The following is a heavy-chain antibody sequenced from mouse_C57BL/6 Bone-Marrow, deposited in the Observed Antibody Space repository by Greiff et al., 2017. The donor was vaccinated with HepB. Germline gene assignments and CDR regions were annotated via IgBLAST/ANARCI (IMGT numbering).Heavy chain of an antibody. D-gene: IGHD1-1*01. CDR2: IYWDEDK. CDR1: VFSLSTFGMG. J-gene: IGHJ3*01. V-gene: IGHV8-9*01. CDR3: ARDYYGSSYWFAY. Sequence: QVTLKVSGPGILQPSQTLSLTCSFSVFSLSTFGMGVSWIRQPSGKGLEWLAHIYWDEDKHYKPSLKSRPTISKDTSNNQVFLKLTTVDTADTATYYSARDYYGSSYWFAYWGQGTLVTVSA.